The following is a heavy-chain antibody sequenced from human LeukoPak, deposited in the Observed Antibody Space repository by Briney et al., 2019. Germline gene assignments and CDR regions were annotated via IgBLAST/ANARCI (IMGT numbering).Heavy chain of an antibody. J-gene: IGHJ4*02. CDR1: GFTFSSYW. CDR2: ISYDGSNK. CDR3: ARGSSGLDY. V-gene: IGHV3-30-3*01. D-gene: IGHD3-22*01. Sequence: GGSLRLSCAASGFTFSSYWMSWVRQAPGKGLEWVAVISYDGSNKYYADSVKGRFTISRDNSKNTLYLQMNSLRAEDTAVYYCARGSSGLDYWGQGTLVTVSS.